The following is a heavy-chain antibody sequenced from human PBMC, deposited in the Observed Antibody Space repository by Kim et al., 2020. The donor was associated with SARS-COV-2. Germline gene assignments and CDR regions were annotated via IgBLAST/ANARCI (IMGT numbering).Heavy chain of an antibody. Sequence: GGSLRLSCAASGFTVSSNYMSWVRQAPGKGLEWVSVIYSGGSTYYADSVKGRFTISRDNSKNTLYLQMNSLRAEDTAVYYCARGRDWEWELRGDDAFDIWGQGTMVTVSS. V-gene: IGHV3-53*01. J-gene: IGHJ3*02. CDR3: ARGRDWEWELRGDDAFDI. CDR1: GFTVSSNY. D-gene: IGHD1-26*01. CDR2: IYSGGST.